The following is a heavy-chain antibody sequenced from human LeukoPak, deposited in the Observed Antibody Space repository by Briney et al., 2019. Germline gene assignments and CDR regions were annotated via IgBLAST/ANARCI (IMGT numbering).Heavy chain of an antibody. Sequence: GGSLRLSCAASGFTFSTYAMSWVRQAPGKGLEWVSTLTGSGASTYYADSVKGRFTISRDNSKNTLYLQMNSLRAEDTAVYYCAKDYFLIDYWGQGTLVTVSS. J-gene: IGHJ4*02. CDR3: AKDYFLIDY. CDR2: LTGSGAST. CDR1: GFTFSTYA. V-gene: IGHV3-23*01. D-gene: IGHD3-10*01.